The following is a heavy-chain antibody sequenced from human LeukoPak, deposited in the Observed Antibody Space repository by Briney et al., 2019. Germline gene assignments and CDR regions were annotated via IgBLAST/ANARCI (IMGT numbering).Heavy chain of an antibody. D-gene: IGHD3-10*02. V-gene: IGHV3-48*03. J-gene: IGHJ6*04. CDR2: ISSSGSTI. Sequence: PGGSLRLSCAASGFSFSNYAMSWVRQVPGKGLEWVSYISSSGSTIYYADSVKGRFTISRDNAKNSLYLQMNSLRAEDTAVYYCAELGITMIGGVWGKGTTVTISS. CDR3: AELGITMIGGV. CDR1: GFSFSNYA.